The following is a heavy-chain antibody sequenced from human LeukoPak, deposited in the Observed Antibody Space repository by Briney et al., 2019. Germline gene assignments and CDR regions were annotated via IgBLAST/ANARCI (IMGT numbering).Heavy chain of an antibody. CDR1: GFTVSSNY. D-gene: IGHD5-18*01. Sequence: GGSLRLSCAASGFTVSSNYMSWVRQAPGKGLEWVSVIYSGGSTYYADSVKGRFTISRDNSKNTLYLQMNSLRAEDTAVYYRAREIIRVDTAMDDYFDYWGQGTLVTVSS. V-gene: IGHV3-53*01. CDR2: IYSGGST. CDR3: AREIIRVDTAMDDYFDY. J-gene: IGHJ4*02.